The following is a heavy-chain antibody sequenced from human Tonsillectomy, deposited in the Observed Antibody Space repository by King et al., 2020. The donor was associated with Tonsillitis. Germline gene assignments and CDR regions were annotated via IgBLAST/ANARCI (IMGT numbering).Heavy chain of an antibody. J-gene: IGHJ4*02. CDR3: ARGHDSSAYDY. CDR2: IYYSGNT. D-gene: IGHD3-22*01. CDR1: GGSISSDDYY. Sequence: QLQESGPGLVKPSQTLSLTCTVSGGSISSDDYYWSWIRQPPGKGLEWIGYIYYSGNTFYNPSLKSRVTISVDTSKNQFSLRLTSVTAEDTAVYYCARGHDSSAYDYWGQGTQVTVSS. V-gene: IGHV4-30-4*01.